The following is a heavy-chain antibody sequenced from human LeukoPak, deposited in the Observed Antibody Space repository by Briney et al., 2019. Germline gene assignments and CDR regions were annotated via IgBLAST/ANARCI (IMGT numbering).Heavy chain of an antibody. Sequence: PSETLSLTCSVSGGSVSSGRFYWTWIRQPPGKGLEWIGYIYFSGSTNYNPSLKSRVTVSLDTTKNQVSLKLSSVSAADTAVYYCASTGYCIGGSCYSNYFDHWGQGTLVTVSS. J-gene: IGHJ4*02. V-gene: IGHV4-61*01. CDR1: GGSVSSGRFY. CDR3: ASTGYCIGGSCYSNYFDH. D-gene: IGHD2-15*01. CDR2: IYFSGST.